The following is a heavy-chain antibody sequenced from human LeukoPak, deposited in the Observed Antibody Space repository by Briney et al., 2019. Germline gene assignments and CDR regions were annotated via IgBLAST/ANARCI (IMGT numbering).Heavy chain of an antibody. J-gene: IGHJ4*02. CDR1: GVTFSSYE. D-gene: IGHD2/OR15-2a*01. Sequence: GGSLRLSCAASGVTFSSYEMNWVRQAPGKGLEWVSYISSSGSTIYYADSVKGRFTISRDNSKNTLYLQMVSLRVEDTAIYYCARAPTAILTYYFDSWGQGTVVTVSS. CDR3: ARAPTAILTYYFDS. CDR2: ISSSGSTI. V-gene: IGHV3-48*03.